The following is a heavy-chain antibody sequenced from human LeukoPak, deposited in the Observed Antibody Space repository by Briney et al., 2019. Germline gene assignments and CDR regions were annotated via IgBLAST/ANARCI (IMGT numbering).Heavy chain of an antibody. V-gene: IGHV1-2*02. CDR3: ARDLLYGDALDY. CDR1: GYTFTVYY. D-gene: IGHD4-17*01. J-gene: IGHJ4*02. CDR2: INPNSGGT. Sequence: ASVKVSFKGSGYTFTVYYMHWVRQAPGQGREWMGWINPNSGGTNYAQKFQGRVTMTRDTSISTAYMALSRLRSGDTAVYYCARDLLYGDALDYWGQGTLVTVSS.